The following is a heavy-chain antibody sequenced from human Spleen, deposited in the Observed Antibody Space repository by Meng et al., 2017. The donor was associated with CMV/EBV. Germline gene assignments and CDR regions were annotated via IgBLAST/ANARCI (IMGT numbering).Heavy chain of an antibody. J-gene: IGHJ4*02. CDR1: GGSISSGSYY. V-gene: IGHV4-39*01. CDR3: AHGDHVDY. CDR2: IYYSGST. Sequence: LSVTCTVSGGSISSGSYYWGWIRQPPGKGLEWIGTIYYSGSTYYNPSLESRVTISVDTSKNQFSLKLTSVTAADTAVYYCAHGDHVDYWGQGTLVTVSS. D-gene: IGHD4-17*01.